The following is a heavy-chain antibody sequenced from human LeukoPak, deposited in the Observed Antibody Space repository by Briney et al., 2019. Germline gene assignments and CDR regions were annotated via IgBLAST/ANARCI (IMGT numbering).Heavy chain of an antibody. J-gene: IGHJ4*02. Sequence: SETLSLTCAVYGGSFSGYYWRWIRQPPGKGLEWIGEITHNGSTSYNPSLKGRVTISVDTSKNQFSLQLSSVTAADTAVYYCRRVAHSSSWYFFDSWGQGTLVTVSS. CDR2: ITHNGST. CDR1: GGSFSGYY. V-gene: IGHV4-34*01. CDR3: RRVAHSSSWYFFDS. D-gene: IGHD6-13*01.